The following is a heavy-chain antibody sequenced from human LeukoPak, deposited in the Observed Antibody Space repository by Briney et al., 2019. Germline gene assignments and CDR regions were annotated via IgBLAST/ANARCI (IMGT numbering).Heavy chain of an antibody. V-gene: IGHV1-69*02. CDR1: GGTFSSYT. CDR3: ARADYGDYVMPYYYYGMDV. J-gene: IGHJ6*02. Sequence: ASVKVSCKASGGTFSSYTISWVRQAPGQGLEWMGRIIPILGIANYAQKFQGRVTITADKSTSTAYMELSSLRSEDTAVYYCARADYGDYVMPYYYYGMDVWGQGTTVTVPS. D-gene: IGHD4-17*01. CDR2: IIPILGIA.